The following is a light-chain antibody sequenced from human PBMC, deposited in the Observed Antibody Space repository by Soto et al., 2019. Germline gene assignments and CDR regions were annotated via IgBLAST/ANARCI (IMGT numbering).Light chain of an antibody. CDR1: QSVSGN. CDR3: QQYNNWPPLT. Sequence: EIVMTQSPATLSVSPGERATLSCRASQSVSGNLAWYQQKPGQAPRLLIYGASTRATGIPARFSGSGSGTEFTLTLSSLQSEDFAVYCCQQYNNWPPLTFGGGTKVEIK. J-gene: IGKJ4*01. V-gene: IGKV3-15*01. CDR2: GAS.